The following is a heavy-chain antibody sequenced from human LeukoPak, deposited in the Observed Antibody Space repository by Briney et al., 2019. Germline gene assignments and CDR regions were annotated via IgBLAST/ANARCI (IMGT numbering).Heavy chain of an antibody. J-gene: IGHJ6*02. CDR2: IYSGGTT. D-gene: IGHD6-13*01. CDR3: ARDWDGSSWPGAYYYYGMDV. Sequence: GGSLRLSCAASGFTVSSNYMNWVRQAPGKGLEWVSVIYSGGTTYYADSVKGRFTISRDNSKNTLYLQMNSLRAEDTAVYYCARDWDGSSWPGAYYYYGMDVWGQGTTVTVSS. CDR1: GFTVSSNY. V-gene: IGHV3-66*01.